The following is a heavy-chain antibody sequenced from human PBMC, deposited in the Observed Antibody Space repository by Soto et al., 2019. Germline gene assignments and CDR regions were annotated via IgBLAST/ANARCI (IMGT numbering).Heavy chain of an antibody. Sequence: PSETLSLTCVVSGGSINTNNWWTWVRQPPGKGLEWIGEVYPSGRTNYKPSLKSRVTISVDKSNNHFSLELTSVTAADTAIYYCARVDWSGRDYDFWGQGALVTVSS. D-gene: IGHD3-3*01. CDR2: VYPSGRT. V-gene: IGHV4-4*02. J-gene: IGHJ4*02. CDR1: GGSINTNNW. CDR3: ARVDWSGRDYDF.